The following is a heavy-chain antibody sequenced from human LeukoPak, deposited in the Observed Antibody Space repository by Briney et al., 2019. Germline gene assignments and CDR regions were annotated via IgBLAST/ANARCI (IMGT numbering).Heavy chain of an antibody. J-gene: IGHJ2*01. Sequence: GGSLRLSCAASGFTFSSYGMHWVRQAPGKGLEWVAVIWYDGSNKYYADSVKGRFTISRDNSKNTLYLQMISLRAEDTAVYYCARDPDYGANWYFDLWGRGTLVTVSS. D-gene: IGHD4-17*01. CDR3: ARDPDYGANWYFDL. V-gene: IGHV3-33*01. CDR2: IWYDGSNK. CDR1: GFTFSSYG.